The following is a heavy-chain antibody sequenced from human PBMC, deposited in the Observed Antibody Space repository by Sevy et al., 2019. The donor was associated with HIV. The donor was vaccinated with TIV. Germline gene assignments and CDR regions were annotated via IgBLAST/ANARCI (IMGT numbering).Heavy chain of an antibody. CDR3: ASWSNHKNFDY. CDR1: GFTFSISD. J-gene: IGHJ4*02. D-gene: IGHD3-3*01. V-gene: IGHV3-48*02. Sequence: GGSLRLSCAASGFTFSISDMNWVRQAPGKGLEWVSFISSRSSTIYYADSVKGLLTISRDNAKNSLYLQMNSLRDDDTAVYYCASWSNHKNFDYWGQGTLVTVSS. CDR2: ISSRSSTI.